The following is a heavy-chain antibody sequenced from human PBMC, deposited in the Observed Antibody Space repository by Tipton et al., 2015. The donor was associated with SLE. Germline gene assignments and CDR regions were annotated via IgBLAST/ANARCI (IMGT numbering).Heavy chain of an antibody. J-gene: IGHJ6*03. D-gene: IGHD1-26*01. CDR1: GFTFSSYG. CDR3: AGSGSFLYYDYMDV. CDR2: IRYDGSTK. Sequence: SLRLSCAASGFTFSSYGMHWVRQAPGKGLEWVADIRYDGSTKYYADSVKGRFTISRDNSKNTLYLQMNSLRAEDTAVYYCAGSGSFLYYDYMDVWGKVTPGSVSS. V-gene: IGHV3-33*01.